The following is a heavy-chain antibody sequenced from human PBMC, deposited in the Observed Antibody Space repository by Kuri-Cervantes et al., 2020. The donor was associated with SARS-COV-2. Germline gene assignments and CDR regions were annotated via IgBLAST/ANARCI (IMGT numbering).Heavy chain of an antibody. D-gene: IGHD6-6*01. CDR1: GGSISSSNW. CDR2: IYHSGST. J-gene: IGHJ4*02. Sequence: GSLRLSCAVSGGSISSSNWWSWVRQPPGKGLEWIGEIYHSGSTNYNPSLKSRVTISVDKSKNQFSLKLSSVTAADTAVYYCARTYSSSSLFYDYWGQGNLVTVSS. V-gene: IGHV4-4*02. CDR3: ARTYSSSSLFYDY.